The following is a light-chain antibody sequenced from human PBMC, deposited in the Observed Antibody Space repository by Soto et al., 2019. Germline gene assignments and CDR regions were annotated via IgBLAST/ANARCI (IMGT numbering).Light chain of an antibody. CDR3: QHMRT. V-gene: IGKV1-39*01. J-gene: IGKJ1*01. CDR2: TAS. CDR1: QNIRKY. Sequence: DIQMTQSPSSLSASVGDRVTFTCRASQNIRKYLNWYQQKPGKAPKLLIYTASSLQVGFPSRFSGSGSGTDFTLTISSLQPDDFGSYYCQHMRTFGQGTRWIS.